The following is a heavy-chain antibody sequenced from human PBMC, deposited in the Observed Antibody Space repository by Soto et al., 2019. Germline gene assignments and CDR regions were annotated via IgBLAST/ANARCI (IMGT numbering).Heavy chain of an antibody. CDR3: ARVHRAAAGGYNWFDP. CDR1: GGSISSGGYY. Sequence: SETLSLTCTVSGGSISSGGYYWSWIRQHPGKGLEWIGYIYYSGSTYYNPSLKSRVAISVDTSKNQFTLKLSSVTAADTAVYYCARVHRAAAGGYNWFDPWGQGTPVTVSS. J-gene: IGHJ5*02. D-gene: IGHD6-13*01. V-gene: IGHV4-31*03. CDR2: IYYSGST.